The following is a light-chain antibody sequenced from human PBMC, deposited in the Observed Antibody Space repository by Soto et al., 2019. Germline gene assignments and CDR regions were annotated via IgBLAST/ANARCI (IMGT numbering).Light chain of an antibody. CDR3: QQCNNWPCT. CDR1: QNIIRF. CDR2: DAS. J-gene: IGKJ4*02. V-gene: IGKV1-5*01. Sequence: DIQMTQSPSTLSAPVGDRVTISCRSSQNIIRFLAWYQQTPGKAPKLLIYDASSLDSGVPSRFSGSGSGTDFTLTISALEPGDLAVYYCQQCNNWPCTFGGGTKVDIK.